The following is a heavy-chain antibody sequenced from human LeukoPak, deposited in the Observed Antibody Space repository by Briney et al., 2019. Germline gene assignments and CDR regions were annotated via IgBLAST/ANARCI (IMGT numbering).Heavy chain of an antibody. J-gene: IGHJ6*02. CDR2: INHSGST. D-gene: IGHD4-11*01. V-gene: IGHV4-34*01. CDR3: ARVSTVTNYYYYYGMDV. Sequence: SETLSLTCAVYGGSFSGYYWSWIRQPPGKGLEWIGEINHSGSTNYNPSLKSRVTISVDTSKNQFSLKLSSVTAADTAVYYCARVSTVTNYYYYYGMDVWGQGTTVTVSS. CDR1: GGSFSGYY.